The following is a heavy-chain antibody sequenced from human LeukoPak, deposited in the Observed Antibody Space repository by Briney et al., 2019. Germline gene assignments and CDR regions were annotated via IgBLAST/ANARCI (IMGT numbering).Heavy chain of an antibody. CDR1: GGSISSGSDY. CDR2: IYTSGST. Sequence: SQTLSLTCTVSGGSISSGSDYWSWIRQPAGKGLEWIGRIYTSGSTNYKPSLKSRVTISVDTSKNQFSLKLSSVTAADTAVYYCARDGVVVPAAGFYYYYMDVWGKGTTVTVSS. CDR3: ARDGVVVPAAGFYYYYMDV. J-gene: IGHJ6*03. V-gene: IGHV4-61*02. D-gene: IGHD2-2*01.